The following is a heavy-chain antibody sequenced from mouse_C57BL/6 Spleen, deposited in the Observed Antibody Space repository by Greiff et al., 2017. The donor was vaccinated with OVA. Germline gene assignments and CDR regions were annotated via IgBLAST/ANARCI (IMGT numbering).Heavy chain of an antibody. D-gene: IGHD4-1*01. CDR3: ARSELGRGGFAY. CDR2: INPNNGGT. V-gene: IGHV1-26*01. J-gene: IGHJ3*01. CDR1: GYTFTDYY. Sequence: VQLQQSGPELVKPGASVKISCKASGYTFTDYYMNWVKQSHGKSLEWIGDINPNNGGTSYNQKFKGKATLTVDKSSSTAYLELRSLTSEDSAVYYCARSELGRGGFAYWGQGTLVTVSA.